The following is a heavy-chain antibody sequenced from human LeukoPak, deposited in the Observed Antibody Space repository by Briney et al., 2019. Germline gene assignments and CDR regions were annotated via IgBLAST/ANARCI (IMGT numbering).Heavy chain of an antibody. CDR3: ARVNGAWDTAMVRYYYFDY. D-gene: IGHD5-18*01. CDR2: IYYSGST. Sequence: SETLSLTCTVSGGPISSYYWSWIRQPPGKGLEWIGYIYYSGSTNYNPSLKSRVTISVDTSKNQFSLKLSSVTAADTAVYYCARVNGAWDTAMVRYYYFDYWGQGTLVTVSS. J-gene: IGHJ4*02. CDR1: GGPISSYY. V-gene: IGHV4-59*01.